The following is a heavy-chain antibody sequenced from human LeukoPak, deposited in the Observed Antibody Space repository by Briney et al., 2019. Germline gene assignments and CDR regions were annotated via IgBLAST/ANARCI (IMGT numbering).Heavy chain of an antibody. CDR2: IYCSGST. V-gene: IGHV4-39*07. CDR1: GGSISSSSYY. J-gene: IGHJ6*04. Sequence: PSETLSLTCTVSGGSISSSSYYWGWIRQPPGKGLEWIGSIYCSGSTYYNPSLKSRVTISVDTSKNQFSLKLSSVTAADTAVYYCARGHDADVWGKGTTVTVSS. CDR3: ARGHDADV.